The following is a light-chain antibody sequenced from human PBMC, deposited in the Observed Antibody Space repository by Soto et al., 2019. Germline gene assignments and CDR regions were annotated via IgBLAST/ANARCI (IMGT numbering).Light chain of an antibody. V-gene: IGKV1-39*01. CDR3: QQSYSIPIT. CDR2: AAS. CDR1: QSISSW. Sequence: DIQMTQSPSTLSASVGDRFTITCRASQSISSWLAWYQQKPGKAPKLLIYAASSLQSGVPSRFSGSGSGTDFTLTISSLQPEDFATYHCQQSYSIPITFGQGTRLEIK. J-gene: IGKJ5*01.